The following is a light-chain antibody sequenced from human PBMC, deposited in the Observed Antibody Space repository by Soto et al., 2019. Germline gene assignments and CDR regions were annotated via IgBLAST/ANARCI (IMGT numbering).Light chain of an antibody. J-gene: IGKJ2*01. V-gene: IGKV3D-15*01. CDR1: QSVRNN. Sequence: EIVMTQSPATLSVSPGERATLSCRASQSVRNNLACYQQKPGQAPRLLIHGASTRATGIPARFSGSGSGTEFTLTISSLQSEDFAVYYCHQYDDGPYTFGQGTKVDIK. CDR2: GAS. CDR3: HQYDDGPYT.